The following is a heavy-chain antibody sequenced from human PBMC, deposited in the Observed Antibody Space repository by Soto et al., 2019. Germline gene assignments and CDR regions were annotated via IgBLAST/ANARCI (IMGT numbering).Heavy chain of an antibody. CDR1: GYTFTSYD. V-gene: IGHV1-8*01. J-gene: IGHJ3*01. CDR3: AIGIN. CDR2: MNPNSGNT. Sequence: QVQLVQSGAEVKRPGASVRVSCKASGYTFTSYDINWVRQATGQGLEWLGWMNPNSGNTGYAQKFEVRITLTRSTSPSTAYMELTSLRSGETAVYYWAIGINWGQGTMVTVSS.